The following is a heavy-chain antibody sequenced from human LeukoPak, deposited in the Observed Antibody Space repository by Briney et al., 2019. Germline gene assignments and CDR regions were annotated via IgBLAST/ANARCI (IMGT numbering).Heavy chain of an antibody. J-gene: IGHJ6*03. D-gene: IGHD6-19*01. CDR3: AKDGPYTSVGPQGYMDV. Sequence: GGSLRLSCVASGFTFSSYAMSWVRQAPGKGLEWVSSISFSGSITYYADSVNGRFTISRDNSKNTLYLQMNSLRAEDTAIYYCAKDGPYTSVGPQGYMDVWGKGTTVTVS. CDR1: GFTFSSYA. V-gene: IGHV3-23*01. CDR2: ISFSGSIT.